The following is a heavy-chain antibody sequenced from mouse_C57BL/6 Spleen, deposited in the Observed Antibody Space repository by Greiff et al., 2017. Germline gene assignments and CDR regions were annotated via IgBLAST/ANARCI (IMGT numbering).Heavy chain of an antibody. D-gene: IGHD1-1*01. Sequence: EVQLQQSGAELVRPGASVKLSCTASGFNIKDYYMHWVKQRPEQGLEWIGRIDPEDGDTEYAPKFQGKATMTADTSSNTAYLQLSSLTSEDTAVYYCTPYCYGGSQRYFDDWGKGTAVTGSS. CDR1: GFNIKDYY. V-gene: IGHV14-1*01. CDR2: IDPEDGDT. J-gene: IGHJ1*03. CDR3: TPYCYGGSQRYFDD.